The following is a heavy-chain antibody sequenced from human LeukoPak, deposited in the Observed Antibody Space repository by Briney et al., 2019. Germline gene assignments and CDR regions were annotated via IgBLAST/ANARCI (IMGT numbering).Heavy chain of an antibody. CDR1: GGSISSSSYY. V-gene: IGHV4-39*01. CDR3: ASLAVAGLYYYMDV. CDR2: IYYSGST. J-gene: IGHJ6*03. Sequence: SETLSLTCTVSGGSISSSSYYWGWIRQPPGKGLEWIGSIYYSGSTYYNPSLKSRVTISVDTSKNQFSLKLSSVTAADTAVYYCASLAVAGLYYYMDVWGKGTTVTISS. D-gene: IGHD6-19*01.